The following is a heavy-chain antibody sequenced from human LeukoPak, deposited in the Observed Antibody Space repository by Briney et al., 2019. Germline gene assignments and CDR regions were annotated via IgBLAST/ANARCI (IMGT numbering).Heavy chain of an antibody. D-gene: IGHD2-2*01. J-gene: IGHJ6*02. V-gene: IGHV5-51*01. Sequence: GESLKISCKGSGYSFTSYWIGWVRQMPGKGLEWMGIIYPGDSDTRYSPSFQGHVTISADKSISTAYLQWSSLKASDTAMYYCARGGCSSTSCYRSYYGMDVWGQGTTVTVSS. CDR3: ARGGCSSTSCYRSYYGMDV. CDR2: IYPGDSDT. CDR1: GYSFTSYW.